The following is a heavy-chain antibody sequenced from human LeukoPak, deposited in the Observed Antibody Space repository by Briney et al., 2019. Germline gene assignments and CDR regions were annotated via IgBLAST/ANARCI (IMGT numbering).Heavy chain of an antibody. CDR2: ISSSGSYK. V-gene: IGHV3-21*01. Sequence: PGGSLRLSCAASGFTFSTYSMNWVRQAPGKGLEWVSSISSSGSYKYYADSVKGRFTISRDNAKNSLFLQMNSLRAEDTAVYYCARGPSASGAGGYWGQGTLVTVSS. J-gene: IGHJ4*02. D-gene: IGHD6-13*01. CDR3: ARGPSASGAGGY. CDR1: GFTFSTYS.